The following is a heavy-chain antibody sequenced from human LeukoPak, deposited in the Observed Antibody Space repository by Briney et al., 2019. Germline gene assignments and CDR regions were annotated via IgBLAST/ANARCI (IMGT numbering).Heavy chain of an antibody. CDR2: IKSKTDGGTT. J-gene: IGHJ4*02. CDR1: GFTFSSYG. V-gene: IGHV3-15*01. CDR3: TTEFKILYAFH. Sequence: GRSLRLSCAASGFTFSSYGMHWVRQAPGKGLEWVGRIKSKTDGGTTDYAAPVKGRFTISRDDSKNALYLQMNSLKTEDTAVYYCTTEFKILYAFHWGQGTLVTVSS. D-gene: IGHD2-8*01.